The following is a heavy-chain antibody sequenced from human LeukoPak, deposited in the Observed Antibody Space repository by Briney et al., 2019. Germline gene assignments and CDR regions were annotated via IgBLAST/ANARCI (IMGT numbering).Heavy chain of an antibody. D-gene: IGHD3-10*01. J-gene: IGHJ5*02. CDR2: IYYSGST. CDR3: ARDHRPYYGSGSYYSYNWFDP. V-gene: IGHV4-39*07. Sequence: SETLSLTCTVSGDSISSSGDYWGWIRQPPGKGLEWIGNIYYSGSTYYNPSLKSRVTISVDKSKDQFSLKLSSVTAADTAVYYCARDHRPYYGSGSYYSYNWFDPWGQGTLVTVSS. CDR1: GDSISSSGDY.